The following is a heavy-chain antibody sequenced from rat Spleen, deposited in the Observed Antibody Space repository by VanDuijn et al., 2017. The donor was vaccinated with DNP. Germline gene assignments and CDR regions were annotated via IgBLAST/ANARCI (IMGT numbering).Heavy chain of an antibody. CDR2: IWSNGDP. Sequence: QVQLKESGPGLVQPSQTLSPTCTVSGFSLTKYHIHWVRQPPGGGLEWMGIIWSNGDPSYNSALESRLRISRDTSKSQVLLQMNGLQSEDTATYYCTRVYRYNPPYAMEAWGQGTSVTVSS. J-gene: IGHJ4*01. D-gene: IGHD1-5*01. CDR3: TRVYRYNPPYAMEA. CDR1: GFSLTKYH. V-gene: IGHV2-32*01.